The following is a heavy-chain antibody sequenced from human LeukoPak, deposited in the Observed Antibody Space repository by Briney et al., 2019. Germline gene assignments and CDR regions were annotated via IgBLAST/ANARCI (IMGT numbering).Heavy chain of an antibody. CDR1: GFTVSSNY. CDR2: IYSGGST. D-gene: IGHD1-26*01. V-gene: IGHV3-53*01. Sequence: GGSLRLSCAASGFTVSSNYMSWVRQAPGKWLEWVSVIYSGGSTYYADSVKGRFTISRDNSKNTLYLQMNSLRAEDTAVYYCARDRGGSYYFDAFDIWGQGTMVTVSS. CDR3: ARDRGGSYYFDAFDI. J-gene: IGHJ3*02.